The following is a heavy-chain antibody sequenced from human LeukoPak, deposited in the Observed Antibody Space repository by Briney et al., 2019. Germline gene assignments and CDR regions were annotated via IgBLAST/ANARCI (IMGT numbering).Heavy chain of an antibody. CDR3: ASGVTMVRGVIITPDY. CDR1: GGSFSGYY. V-gene: IGHV4-34*01. D-gene: IGHD3-10*01. Sequence: PSETLSLTCAVYGGSFSGYYWSWIRQPPGKGLEWIGEINHSGSTNYNPSLKSRVTISVDTSKNQSSLKLSSVTAADTAVYYCASGVTMVRGVIITPDYWGQGPWSPSPQ. J-gene: IGHJ4*02. CDR2: INHSGST.